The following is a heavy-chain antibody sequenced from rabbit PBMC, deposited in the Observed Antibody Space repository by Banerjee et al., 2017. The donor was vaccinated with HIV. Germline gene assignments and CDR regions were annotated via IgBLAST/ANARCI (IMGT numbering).Heavy chain of an antibody. CDR3: ARRDYSSGWGANL. D-gene: IGHD4-1*01. Sequence: QSLEESGGDLVKPGASLTLTCKASGFSFSSGYDMCWVRQAPGKGLEWIACIYTSSGNSYYASWAKGRFTISKTSSTTVTLQMTSLTAADTATYFCARRDYSSGWGANLWGPGTLVTVS. CDR1: GFSFSSGYD. J-gene: IGHJ4*01. V-gene: IGHV1S40*01. CDR2: IYTSSGNS.